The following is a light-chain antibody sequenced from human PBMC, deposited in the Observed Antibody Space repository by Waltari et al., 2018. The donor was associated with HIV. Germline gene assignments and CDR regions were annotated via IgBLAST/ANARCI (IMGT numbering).Light chain of an antibody. Sequence: QSALTQPPSASGSLGQSVTIPCTGSRSDIGAYAPVHWFQQPPRSAPKLLLYEVTRRPSTVSDRFSGSRSGSTAFLTVAGLQPDDEATYFCSSYGDSLRVLFGGGTNVTVL. CDR3: SSYGDSLRVL. CDR1: RSDIGAYAP. J-gene: IGLJ3*02. CDR2: EVT. V-gene: IGLV2-8*01.